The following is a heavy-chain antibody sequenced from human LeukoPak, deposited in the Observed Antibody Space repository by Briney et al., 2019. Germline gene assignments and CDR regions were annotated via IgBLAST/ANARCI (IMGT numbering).Heavy chain of an antibody. D-gene: IGHD4-17*01. V-gene: IGHV1-2*02. CDR3: ARVGTTVTTLSWFDP. J-gene: IGHJ5*02. Sequence: ASVTVSCKASGYTFTGYHMHWVRPAPGQGLEWMGWINPNSGGTNFAQKFQGRVTMTRDTSISTAYMELSRLRSDDTAVYFCARVGTTVTTLSWFDPWGQGTLVTVSS. CDR2: INPNSGGT. CDR1: GYTFTGYH.